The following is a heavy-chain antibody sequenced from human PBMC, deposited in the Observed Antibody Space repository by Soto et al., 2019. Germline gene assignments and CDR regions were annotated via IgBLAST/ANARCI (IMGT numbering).Heavy chain of an antibody. CDR2: ISGSGIST. CDR1: GFTFSSYS. Sequence: VGSLRLSCAASGFTFSSYSMSWVRQAPGKGLEWVSAISGSGISTYYVDSVKGRFTISRDNSKSTLYLQMNSLRAEDTAVYYCAMGRMGEPAVNFDYWGQGTLVTVSS. J-gene: IGHJ4*02. V-gene: IGHV3-23*01. CDR3: AMGRMGEPAVNFDY. D-gene: IGHD2-2*01.